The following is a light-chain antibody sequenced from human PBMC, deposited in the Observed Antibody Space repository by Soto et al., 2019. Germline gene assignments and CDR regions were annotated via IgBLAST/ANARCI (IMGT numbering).Light chain of an antibody. CDR2: DAS. CDR1: QSVSSY. V-gene: IGKV3-15*01. CDR3: QQYNDWPRT. Sequence: EIVLTQSPATLSLSPGERATLSCRASQSVSSYLAWYQQKPGQAPRLLIYDASNRATGIPVRFSGSGSGTEFTLIISSLQSEDFAVYYCQQYNDWPRTFGQGTKVEIK. J-gene: IGKJ1*01.